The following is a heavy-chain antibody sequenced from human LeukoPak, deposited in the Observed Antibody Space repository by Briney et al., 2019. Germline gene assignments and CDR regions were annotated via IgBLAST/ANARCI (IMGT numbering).Heavy chain of an antibody. CDR3: AKDSSSSGRLRYYYYYGMDV. CDR2: ISGSGGST. Sequence: QPGGSLRLSCAASGFTFSSYAMSWVRQAPGKGLEWVSAISGSGGSTYYADSVKGRFTISRDNSKNTLYLQTNSLRAEDTAVYYCAKDSSSSGRLRYYYYYGMDVWGQGTTVTVSS. V-gene: IGHV3-23*01. CDR1: GFTFSSYA. D-gene: IGHD6-13*01. J-gene: IGHJ6*02.